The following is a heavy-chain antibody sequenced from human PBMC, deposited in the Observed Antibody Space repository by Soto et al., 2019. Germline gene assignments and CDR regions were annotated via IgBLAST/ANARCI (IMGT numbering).Heavy chain of an antibody. D-gene: IGHD6-19*01. Sequence: GGSLRLSCAASGFTFSSYSMNWVRQAPGKGLEWVSYISSSSSTIYYADSVKGRFTISRDNAKNSLYLQMNSLRDEDTAVYYCARGPYPIAVAGTYFDYWGQGTLVTVSS. CDR1: GFTFSSYS. CDR2: ISSSSSTI. V-gene: IGHV3-48*02. CDR3: ARGPYPIAVAGTYFDY. J-gene: IGHJ4*02.